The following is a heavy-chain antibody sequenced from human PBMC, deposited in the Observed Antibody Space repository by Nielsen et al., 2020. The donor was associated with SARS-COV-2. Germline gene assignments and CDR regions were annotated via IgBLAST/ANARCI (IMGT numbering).Heavy chain of an antibody. CDR1: GFTVTSSA. V-gene: IGHV1-58*01. CDR3: AAGDYDILTGPASGAFDI. Sequence: SVNVPCKASGFTVTSSAVQGARQARGQRLEWIGWIVVVSGNTNYAQKFQERVTITWDMFTSTAYMELSSLRSEDTAVYYCAAGDYDILTGPASGAFDIWGQGTMVTVSS. CDR2: IVVVSGNT. J-gene: IGHJ3*02. D-gene: IGHD3-9*01.